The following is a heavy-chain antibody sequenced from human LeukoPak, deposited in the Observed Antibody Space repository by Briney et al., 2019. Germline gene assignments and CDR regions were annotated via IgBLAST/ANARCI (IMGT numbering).Heavy chain of an antibody. CDR2: IWYDGSNK. V-gene: IGHV3-33*08. CDR3: ARGDYGDYEAPFDY. J-gene: IGHJ4*02. CDR1: GFTFSSYW. D-gene: IGHD4-17*01. Sequence: GGSLRLSCAASGFTFSSYWMSWVRQAPGKGLEWVAVIWYDGSNKYYADSVKGRFTISRDNSKNTLYLQMNSLRAEDTAVYYCARGDYGDYEAPFDYWGQGTLVTVSS.